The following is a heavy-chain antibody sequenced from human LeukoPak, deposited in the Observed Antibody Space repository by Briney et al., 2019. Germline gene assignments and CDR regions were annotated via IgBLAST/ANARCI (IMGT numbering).Heavy chain of an antibody. V-gene: IGHV3-23*01. D-gene: IGHD3-3*01. CDR3: AKDNDFWSGYHHY. CDR1: GFTFSSYA. CDR2: ISGSGGST. J-gene: IGHJ4*02. Sequence: GGSLRLSCAASGFTFSSYAMSWFRQAPGKGLEWVSAISGSGGSTYYADSVKGRFTISRDNSKNTLYLQMNSLRAEDTAVYYCAKDNDFWSGYHHYWGQGTLVTVSS.